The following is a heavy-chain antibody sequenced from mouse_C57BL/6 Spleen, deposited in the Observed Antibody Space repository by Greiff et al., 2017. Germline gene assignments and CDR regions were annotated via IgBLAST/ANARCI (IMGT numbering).Heavy chain of an antibody. CDR1: GYAFTNYL. V-gene: IGHV1-54*01. J-gene: IGHJ3*01. CDR3: ARGDYGSSPWFAY. D-gene: IGHD1-1*01. Sequence: QVQLKQSGAELVRPGTSVKVSCKASGYAFTNYLIEWVKQRPGQGLEWIGVINPGSGGTNYNEKFKGKATLTADKSSSTAYMQLSSLTSEDSAVYFCARGDYGSSPWFAYWGQGTLVTVSA. CDR2: INPGSGGT.